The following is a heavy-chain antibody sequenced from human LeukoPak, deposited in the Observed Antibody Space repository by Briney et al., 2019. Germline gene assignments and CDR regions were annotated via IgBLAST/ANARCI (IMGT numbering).Heavy chain of an antibody. CDR2: IDGPTYRT. CDR1: GFTFSNYA. V-gene: IGHV3-23*01. CDR3: TTWVGAHFDF. Sequence: PGESLRLSRAASGFTFSNYAMSWVRQAPGKGLEWVSTIDGPTYRTHYADSVMGRFTISRDNSKNTLYLQMNSLRVEDTAVYFCTTWVGAHFDFWGQGTLVTVSS. D-gene: IGHD1-26*01. J-gene: IGHJ4*02.